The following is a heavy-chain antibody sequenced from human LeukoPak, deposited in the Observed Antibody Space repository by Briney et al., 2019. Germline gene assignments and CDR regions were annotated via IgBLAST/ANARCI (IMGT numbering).Heavy chain of an antibody. CDR2: IRYDGSNK. CDR1: GFTFNYHG. D-gene: IGHD5-18*01. CDR3: AKNVDSFGSNAFDI. J-gene: IGHJ3*02. V-gene: IGHV3-30*02. Sequence: GGSLRLSCVASGFTFNYHGMNWVRQAPAKGRKGVPFIRYDGSNKYYADSVKGRVTISRDNSKNTLYLQMNSLRADDTALYYCAKNVDSFGSNAFDIWGHGTLVTVSS.